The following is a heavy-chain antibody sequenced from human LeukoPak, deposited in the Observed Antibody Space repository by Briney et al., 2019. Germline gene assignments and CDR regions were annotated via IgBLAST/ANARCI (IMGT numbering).Heavy chain of an antibody. D-gene: IGHD3-22*01. CDR1: GFTFSDYY. CDR3: ARDLREFDSSGYYLDY. CDR2: ISSSSSYT. V-gene: IGHV3-11*06. Sequence: GGSLRLSCAASGFTFSDYYMSWIRQAPGKGLEWVSYISSSSSYTNYADSVKGRFTISRNNAKNSLYLQMNSPRAEDTAVYYCARDLREFDSSGYYLDYWGQGTLVTVSS. J-gene: IGHJ4*02.